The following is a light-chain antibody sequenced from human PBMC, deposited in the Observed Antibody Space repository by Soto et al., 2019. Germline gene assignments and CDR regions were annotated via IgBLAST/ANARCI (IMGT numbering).Light chain of an antibody. CDR2: GAS. Sequence: EVVLTQSPGTLSLSPGGRATLSCRASQSVSRRLAWYQQRPGQSPRLLISGASMRASGVPVRFIGSGSGTEFTLTISRLEPEDFAVYYCQQYGSSVTFGQGTRLEN. V-gene: IGKV3-20*01. CDR1: QSVSRR. CDR3: QQYGSSVT. J-gene: IGKJ5*01.